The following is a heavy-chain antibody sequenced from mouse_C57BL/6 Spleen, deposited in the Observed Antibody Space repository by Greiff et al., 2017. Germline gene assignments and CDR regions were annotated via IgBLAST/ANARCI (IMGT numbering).Heavy chain of an antibody. CDR1: GYTFTSYW. CDR2: IYPGSGST. D-gene: IGHD2-4*01. V-gene: IGHV1-55*01. CDR3: ARKFYDYDDY. J-gene: IGHJ2*01. Sequence: QVHVKQPGAELVKPGASVKMSCKASGYTFTSYWITWVKQRPGQGLEWIGDIYPGSGSTNYNEKFKSKATLTVDTSSSTAYMQLSSLTSEDSAVYYCARKFYDYDDYWGQGTTLTVSS.